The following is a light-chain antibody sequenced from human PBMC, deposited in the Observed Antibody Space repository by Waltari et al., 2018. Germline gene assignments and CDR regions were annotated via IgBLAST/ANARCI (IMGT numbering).Light chain of an antibody. J-gene: IGKJ1*01. CDR3: QHYVRLPAT. Sequence: CRASQSVSSALACYQHKPGQAPRLLIFGASNRATGIPDMFSGSGSETDFSLTISRLEPEDFAVYYCQHYVRLPATFGRGTKVEIK. CDR2: GAS. V-gene: IGKV3-20*01. CDR1: QSVSSA.